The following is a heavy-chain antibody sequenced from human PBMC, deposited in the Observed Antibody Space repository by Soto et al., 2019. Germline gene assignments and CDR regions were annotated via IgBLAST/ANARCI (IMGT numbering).Heavy chain of an antibody. CDR3: ARWVDYYATCGFFCFDS. CDR1: GGSFHNFY. V-gene: IGHV4-59*01. J-gene: IGHJ4*02. D-gene: IGHD3-16*01. CDR2: VHYSGST. Sequence: SETLSLTCNLSGGSFHNFYWLWIRQPPGKGLEWVGHVHYSGSTNYSPSLNSRATISLDTSKSQLSLKLRSVTAADTAMYFCARWVDYYATCGFFCFDSWGQVISVTASS.